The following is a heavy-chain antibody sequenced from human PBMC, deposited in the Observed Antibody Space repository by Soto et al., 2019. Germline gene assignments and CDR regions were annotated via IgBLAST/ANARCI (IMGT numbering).Heavy chain of an antibody. V-gene: IGHV3-33*01. CDR2: IWYDGSNK. Sequence: GGSLRLSCAASGFTFSSYGMHWVRQAPGKGLEWVAVIWYDGSNKYYADSVKGRFTISRDNSKNTLYLQMNSLRAEDTAVYYCARDYGDYYYYGMDVGGQGTTVTVSS. J-gene: IGHJ6*02. CDR3: ARDYGDYYYYGMDV. CDR1: GFTFSSYG. D-gene: IGHD4-17*01.